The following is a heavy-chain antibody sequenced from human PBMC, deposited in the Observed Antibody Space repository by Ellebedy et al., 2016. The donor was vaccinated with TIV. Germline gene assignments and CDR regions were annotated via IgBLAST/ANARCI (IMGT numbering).Heavy chain of an antibody. Sequence: MPSETLSLTCAVYGGSFSGYYWSWIRQPPGKGLEWIGEINHSGSTNYNPSLKSRVTISVDTSKNQFSLKLSSVTAADTAVYYCARGSCSSTSCYFWRGNWFDPWGQGTLVTVSS. CDR2: INHSGST. CDR1: GGSFSGYY. J-gene: IGHJ5*02. CDR3: ARGSCSSTSCYFWRGNWFDP. V-gene: IGHV4-34*01. D-gene: IGHD2-2*01.